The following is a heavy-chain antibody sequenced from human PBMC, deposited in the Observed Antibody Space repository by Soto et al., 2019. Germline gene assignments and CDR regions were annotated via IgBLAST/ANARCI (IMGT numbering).Heavy chain of an antibody. D-gene: IGHD6-19*01. Sequence: AGGSLRLSCAASGFTFDDYAMHWVRQAPGKGLEWVSGISWNSGSIGYADSVKGRFTISRDNAKNSLYLQMNSLRAEDTALYYCAKAIEQWLAYDYWGQGTLVTVSS. J-gene: IGHJ4*02. CDR2: ISWNSGSI. V-gene: IGHV3-9*01. CDR3: AKAIEQWLAYDY. CDR1: GFTFDDYA.